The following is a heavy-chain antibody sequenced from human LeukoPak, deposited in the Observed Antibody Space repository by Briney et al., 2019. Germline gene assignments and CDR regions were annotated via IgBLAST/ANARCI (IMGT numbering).Heavy chain of an antibody. CDR1: GNTFTGYY. CDR2: ISAYNGNT. J-gene: IGHJ4*02. Sequence: ASVKVSCKASGNTFTGYYMHWVRQAPGQGLEWMGWISAYNGNTNYAQKLQGRVTMTTDTSTSTAYMELRSLRSDDTAVYYCARVGGGDILTGYYVDWGQGTLVTVSS. D-gene: IGHD3-9*01. V-gene: IGHV1-18*04. CDR3: ARVGGGDILTGYYVD.